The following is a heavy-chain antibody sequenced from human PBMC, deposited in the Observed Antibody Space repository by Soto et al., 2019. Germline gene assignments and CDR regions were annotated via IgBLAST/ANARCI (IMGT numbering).Heavy chain of an antibody. CDR3: ARDIVVVPAANPGFDP. CDR1: GYTFTSYY. D-gene: IGHD2-2*01. CDR2: INPSGGST. Sequence: ASVKVSCKASGYTFTSYYMHWVRQAPGRGLEWMGIINPSGGSTSYAQKFQGRVTMTRDTSTSTVYMELSSLRSEDTAVYYCARDIVVVPAANPGFDPWGQGTLVTVSS. V-gene: IGHV1-46*01. J-gene: IGHJ5*02.